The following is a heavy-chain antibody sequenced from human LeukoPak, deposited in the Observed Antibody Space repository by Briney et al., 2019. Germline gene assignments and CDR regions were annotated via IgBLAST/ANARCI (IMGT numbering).Heavy chain of an antibody. D-gene: IGHD5-24*01. J-gene: IGHJ4*02. Sequence: ASVKVSCKASGYTFTGYYMHWVRQAPGQGLEWMGWINPNSGGTNYAQKFQGRVTMTRDTSISTAYMELSRLRSDDTAVYYCARDHVPRGDGYNYYEYWGQGTLVTVSS. V-gene: IGHV1-2*02. CDR1: GYTFTGYY. CDR3: ARDHVPRGDGYNYYEY. CDR2: INPNSGGT.